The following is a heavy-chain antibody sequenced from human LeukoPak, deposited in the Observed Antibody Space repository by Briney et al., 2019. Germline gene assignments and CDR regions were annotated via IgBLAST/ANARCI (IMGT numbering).Heavy chain of an antibody. V-gene: IGHV4-39*01. J-gene: IGHJ4*02. Sequence: SETLSLTCTVSGGSISSSSYYWGWIRQPPGKGLEWIGSIYYSGSTYYNPSLKSRVTISVDTSKNQFSLKLSSVTAADTAVYYCARQGTTIFGPDFDYWGQGTLVTVSS. CDR1: GGSISSSSYY. D-gene: IGHD3-3*01. CDR3: ARQGTTIFGPDFDY. CDR2: IYYSGST.